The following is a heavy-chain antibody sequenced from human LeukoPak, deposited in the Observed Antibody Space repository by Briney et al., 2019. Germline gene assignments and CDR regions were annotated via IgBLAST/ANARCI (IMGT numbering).Heavy chain of an antibody. CDR2: ISPTGSTT. Sequence: GGSLRLFCTASGFSFSGHWMHWARQLPGKGLVWVSRISPTGSTTSYADSVKGRFTFSRDNAKNTLYLQVNNLRAEDTAVYYCARGPNSNWSGLDFWGQGTLLTVSS. CDR3: ARGPNSNWSGLDF. V-gene: IGHV3-74*01. D-gene: IGHD6-6*01. J-gene: IGHJ4*02. CDR1: GFSFSGHW.